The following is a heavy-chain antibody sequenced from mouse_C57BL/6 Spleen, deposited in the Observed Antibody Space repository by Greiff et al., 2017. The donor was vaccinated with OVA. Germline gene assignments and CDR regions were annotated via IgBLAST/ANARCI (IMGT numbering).Heavy chain of an antibody. CDR2: ISSGSSTI. D-gene: IGHD2-4*01. J-gene: IGHJ3*01. V-gene: IGHV5-17*01. Sequence: EVKLVESGGGLVKPGGSLKLSCAASGFTFSDYGMHWVRQAPEKGLEWVAYISSGSSTIYYADTVKGRFTISRDNAKNTLFLQMTSLRSDDTAMYYCARGTYDYDEGAWFAYWGQGTLVTVSA. CDR1: GFTFSDYG. CDR3: ARGTYDYDEGAWFAY.